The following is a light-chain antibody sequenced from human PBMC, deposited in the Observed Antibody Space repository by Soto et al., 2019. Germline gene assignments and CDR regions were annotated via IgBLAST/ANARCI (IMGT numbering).Light chain of an antibody. CDR3: SSYRSTTTFGV. CDR1: SSDIGAYNY. CDR2: EVS. V-gene: IGLV2-14*01. Sequence: QSALTQPASLSGSPGQSITISCTGTSSDIGAYNYVSWYQQHPGKAPKVVIYEVSNRPLGVSNRFSASKSGNTASLIISGLQADDEADYFCSSYRSTTTFGVFGTGTKVTVL. J-gene: IGLJ1*01.